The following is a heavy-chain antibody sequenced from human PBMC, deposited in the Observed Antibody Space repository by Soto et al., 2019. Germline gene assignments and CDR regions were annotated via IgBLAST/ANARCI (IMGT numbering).Heavy chain of an antibody. CDR3: ARVQLVQHYYFDY. CDR1: GGTFSSYS. CDR2: IIPIFGTA. D-gene: IGHD6-6*01. J-gene: IGHJ4*02. V-gene: IGHV1-69*13. Sequence: GASVKVSCKASGGTFSSYSISWVLQAPGQGLEWMGGIIPIFGTANYAQKFQGRVTITADESTSTAYMELSSPRSEDTAVYYCARVQLVQHYYFDYWGQGTLVTVSS.